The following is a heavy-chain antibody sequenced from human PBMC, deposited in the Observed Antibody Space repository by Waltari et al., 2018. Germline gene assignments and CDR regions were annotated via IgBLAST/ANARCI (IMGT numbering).Heavy chain of an antibody. Sequence: QLHLQESGPGLVEPSGTLYLTCRVSSFSINSGYWGWIRQPPGKGLEGLGNIYYSGGTYYSPSLDSRIAISVDTSRNQFFLSLTSVTAADTAVYYCARARCSTSSCLFVSGFDPWGQGILVTVSS. J-gene: IGHJ5*02. CDR3: ARARCSTSSCLFVSGFDP. V-gene: IGHV4-39*01. CDR1: SFSINSGY. D-gene: IGHD6-13*01. CDR2: IYYSGGT.